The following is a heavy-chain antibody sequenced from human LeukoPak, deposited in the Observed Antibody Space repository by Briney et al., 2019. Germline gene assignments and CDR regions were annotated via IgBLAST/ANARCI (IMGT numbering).Heavy chain of an antibody. CDR3: AKDKGTYVLRYFDWLFSLDY. D-gene: IGHD3-9*01. CDR1: GFTFDDYA. J-gene: IGHJ4*02. V-gene: IGHV3-43*02. Sequence: GGSLRLSCAASGFTFDDYAMHWVRQAPGKGLEWVSLISGDGGSTYYADSVKGRFTISRDNSKNSLYLQMNSLRTEDTALYYCAKDKGTYVLRYFDWLFSLDYWGQGTLVTVSP. CDR2: ISGDGGST.